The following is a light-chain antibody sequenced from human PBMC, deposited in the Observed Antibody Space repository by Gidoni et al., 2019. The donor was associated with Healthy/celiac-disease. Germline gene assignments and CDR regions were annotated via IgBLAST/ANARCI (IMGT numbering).Light chain of an antibody. V-gene: IGKV1-39*01. CDR1: QSISSY. CDR2: AAS. Sequence: DIQMTKSPSSLSASVGDRVTITCRASQSISSYLNWYQQKPGKAPKLMIYAASSLQSGVPSRFSVSGSGTDFTLTISSLQPEDFATYYCQQSYSTPPTFGQGTKLEIK. CDR3: QQSYSTPPT. J-gene: IGKJ2*01.